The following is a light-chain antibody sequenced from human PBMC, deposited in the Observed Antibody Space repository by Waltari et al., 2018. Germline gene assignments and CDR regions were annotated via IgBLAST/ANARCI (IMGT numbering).Light chain of an antibody. Sequence: QSVLTQPPSASGTPGQRVTISCSGSGSNIGDNYVYWYHQLPGMAPKLLIYRDDERPSGVPDRFSGPKSGTSASLAISGLRSEDAGDYYCAAWDDSLSGRVFGGGTKLTVL. CDR2: RDD. CDR1: GSNIGDNY. V-gene: IGLV1-47*01. J-gene: IGLJ3*02. CDR3: AAWDDSLSGRV.